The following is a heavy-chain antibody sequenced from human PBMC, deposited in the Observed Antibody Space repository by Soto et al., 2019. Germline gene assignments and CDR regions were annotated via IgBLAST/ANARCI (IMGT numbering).Heavy chain of an antibody. D-gene: IGHD4-17*01. Sequence: SETLSLTCTVSGGSVSSGTHYWSWIRQPPGKGLEWIGYIYYTGSTKYNPSLKSRVTISVDTSKNQFSLKMSSVTAADTAVYYCGRDPHDYGVPAGGMDVWGQGTTVTVSS. CDR1: GGSVSSGTHY. J-gene: IGHJ6*02. V-gene: IGHV4-61*01. CDR3: GRDPHDYGVPAGGMDV. CDR2: IYYTGST.